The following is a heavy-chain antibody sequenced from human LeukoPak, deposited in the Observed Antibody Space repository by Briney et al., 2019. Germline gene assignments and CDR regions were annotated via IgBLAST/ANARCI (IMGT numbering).Heavy chain of an antibody. CDR1: GGSISSSNW. CDR2: IYHSGST. CDR3: ARDSGGATVTPYWYFDL. V-gene: IGHV4-4*02. Sequence: SETLSLTCAVSGGSISSSNWWSWVRQPPGKGLEWIGEIYHSGSTNYNPSLKSRFTISVDKSKNQFSLKLSSVTAADTAVYYCARDSGGATVTPYWYFDLWGRGTLVTVSS. J-gene: IGHJ2*01. D-gene: IGHD4-17*01.